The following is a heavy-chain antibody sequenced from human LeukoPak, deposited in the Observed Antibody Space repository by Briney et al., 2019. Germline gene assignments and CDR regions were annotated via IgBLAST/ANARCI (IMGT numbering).Heavy chain of an antibody. CDR2: LSSTGTT. Sequence: GGSLRLSCAASGISFSSFGMSWVRQTPEKGLEWVSTLSSTGTTFYAGSVKGRFTISRANSENSLYLQMDSLTAEDTALYYCTRVGYSSAWYFFNFWGQGTLVTVSS. CDR1: GISFSSFG. CDR3: TRVGYSSAWYFFNF. V-gene: IGHV3-23*01. J-gene: IGHJ4*02. D-gene: IGHD6-13*01.